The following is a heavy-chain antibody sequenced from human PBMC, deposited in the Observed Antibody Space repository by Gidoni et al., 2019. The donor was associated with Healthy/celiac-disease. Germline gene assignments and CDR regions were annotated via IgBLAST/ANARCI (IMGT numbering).Heavy chain of an antibody. CDR2: ISGSGGST. CDR1: AFTFRSYA. D-gene: IGHD3-22*01. Sequence: EVQLLESGGGLVQPGGSLRSSCAASAFTFRSYAMGWVRQAPGKGLEWVSAISGSGGSTYYADSVKGRFTISRDNSKNTLYLQMNSLRAEDTAVYYCAKEGNYYDSSGHLYWGQGTLVTVSS. J-gene: IGHJ4*02. V-gene: IGHV3-23*01. CDR3: AKEGNYYDSSGHLY.